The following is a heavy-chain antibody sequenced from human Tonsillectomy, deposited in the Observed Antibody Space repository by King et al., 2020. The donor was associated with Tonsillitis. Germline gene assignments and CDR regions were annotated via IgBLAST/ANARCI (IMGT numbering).Heavy chain of an antibody. Sequence: VQLVESGGGLVQPGGSLRLSCAASVFIFSNYAMSWVRQAPGKGLEWVSANSGSGGSTYSADSVKGRFTISRDNSKNTLYLQMNRLRAEDTALYYCAKDKVAAMPRDAFDFWGQGTMVTVSS. D-gene: IGHD5-12*01. CDR2: NSGSGGST. V-gene: IGHV3-23*04. J-gene: IGHJ3*01. CDR1: VFIFSNYA. CDR3: AKDKVAAMPRDAFDF.